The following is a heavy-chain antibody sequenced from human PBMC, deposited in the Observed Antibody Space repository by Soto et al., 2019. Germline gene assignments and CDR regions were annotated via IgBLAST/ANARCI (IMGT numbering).Heavy chain of an antibody. D-gene: IGHD3-3*02. V-gene: IGHV3-48*03. CDR2: ISLSGSTI. CDR3: ARESFSASPNFFDY. Sequence: GGSLRLSCAASGFAFSNYEMNWVRQSPGKGLEWVSYISLSGSTIYYADSVKGRFTISRDDAKNSLYLQMDSLRADDTAVYYCARESFSASPNFFDYWGQGTLVTVSS. J-gene: IGHJ4*02. CDR1: GFAFSNYE.